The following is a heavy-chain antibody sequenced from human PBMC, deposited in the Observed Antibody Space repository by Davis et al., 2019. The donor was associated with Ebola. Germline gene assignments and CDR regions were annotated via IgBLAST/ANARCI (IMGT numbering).Heavy chain of an antibody. CDR1: GYTFTGYY. V-gene: IGHV1-2*04. CDR3: ARRGYSGYDLIEWFDP. CDR2: INPNSGGT. J-gene: IGHJ5*02. D-gene: IGHD5-12*01. Sequence: AASVKVSCKASGYTFTGYYMHWVRQAPGQGLEWMGWINPNSGGTNYAQKFQGWVTMTRDKSISTAYLQWSSRKASDTAMYYCARRGYSGYDLIEWFDPWGQGTLVTVSS.